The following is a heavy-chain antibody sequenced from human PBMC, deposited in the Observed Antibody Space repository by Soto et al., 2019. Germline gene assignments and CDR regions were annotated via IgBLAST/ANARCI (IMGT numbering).Heavy chain of an antibody. CDR1: GYTFSIYY. Sequence: QVQLVQSGAEVKKPGASVKVSCKASGYTFSIYYMHWVRQAPGQGLEWLGIINPSGGSTSYAQKFQSRVTMTRDTSTSTVYRELSSLRSEDTAVYYCARAVVPAAMDVVDVNWFDLWGQGTLVTVSS. CDR2: INPSGGST. V-gene: IGHV1-46*03. D-gene: IGHD2-2*01. CDR3: ARAVVPAAMDVVDVNWFDL. J-gene: IGHJ5*02.